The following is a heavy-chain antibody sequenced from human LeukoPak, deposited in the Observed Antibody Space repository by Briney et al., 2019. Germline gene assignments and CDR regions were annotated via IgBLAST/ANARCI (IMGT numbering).Heavy chain of an antibody. CDR3: ARVRGYCSSTICYRYYFDY. V-gene: IGHV4-38-2*01. J-gene: IGHJ4*02. CDR1: GYSISSGYY. D-gene: IGHD2-2*01. Sequence: PSETLSLTCAVSGYSISSGYYWGWIRQPPGKGLEWIGTIYHSGSTYYNPSLKSRVTISVDTSKNQFSLKLTSVTAADTSVYYCARVRGYCSSTICYRYYFDYWGQGTLVTVSS. CDR2: IYHSGST.